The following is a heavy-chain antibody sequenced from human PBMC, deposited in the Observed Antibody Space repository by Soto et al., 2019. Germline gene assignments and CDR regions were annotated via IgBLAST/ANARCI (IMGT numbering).Heavy chain of an antibody. CDR1: GFTFSSYA. CDR3: AKDYFPYCTNGVCLGSYGMDV. CDR2: ISGSGGST. J-gene: IGHJ6*02. D-gene: IGHD2-8*01. Sequence: GGSLRLSCAASGFTFSSYAMSWVRQAPGKGLEWVSAISGSGGSTYYADSVKGRFTISRDNSKNTLYLQMNSLRAEDTAVYYCAKDYFPYCTNGVCLGSYGMDVWGQGTTVTVSS. V-gene: IGHV3-23*01.